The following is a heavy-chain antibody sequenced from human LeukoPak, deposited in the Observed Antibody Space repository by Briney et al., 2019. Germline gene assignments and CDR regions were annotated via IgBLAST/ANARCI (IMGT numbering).Heavy chain of an antibody. J-gene: IGHJ4*02. CDR1: GFTFSSYS. CDR3: ARDPALSPWFGEWSDH. V-gene: IGHV3-48*01. CDR2: ISSSSSTI. D-gene: IGHD3-10*01. Sequence: PGGSLRLSCAASGFTFSSYSMNWVRQAPEKGLEWVSYISSSSSTIYYADSVKGRFTISRDNAKNSLYLQMNSPRAEDTAVYYCARDPALSPWFGEWSDHWGQGTLVTVSS.